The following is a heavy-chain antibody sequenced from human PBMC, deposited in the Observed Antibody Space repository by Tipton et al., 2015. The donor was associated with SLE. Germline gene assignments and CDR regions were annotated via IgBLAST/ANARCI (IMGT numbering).Heavy chain of an antibody. Sequence: TLSLTCTVSGGSISSSSYYWGWIRQPPGKGLEWIGSIYYSGSTYYNPSLKSRVTISIDTSKNQFSLKLSSVTAADTAVYYCARGYYGSGSGRYFDLWGRGTLVTVSS. CDR1: GGSISSSSYY. V-gene: IGHV4-39*07. J-gene: IGHJ2*01. CDR3: ARGYYGSGSGRYFDL. CDR2: IYYSGST. D-gene: IGHD3-10*01.